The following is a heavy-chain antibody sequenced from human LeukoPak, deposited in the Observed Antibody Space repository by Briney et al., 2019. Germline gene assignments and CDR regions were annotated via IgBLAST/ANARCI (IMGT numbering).Heavy chain of an antibody. J-gene: IGHJ4*02. Sequence: SETLSLTCTVSGGSISSYYWSWIRQPPGKALEWIGHIYYSGTTNYNPSLKSRVTISVDTSKNQFSLKLSSVTAADTAVYYCARDNSGYCSGGSCYHFDYWGQGTLVTVSS. CDR3: ARDNSGYCSGGSCYHFDY. CDR2: IYYSGTT. CDR1: GGSISSYY. D-gene: IGHD2-15*01. V-gene: IGHV4-59*01.